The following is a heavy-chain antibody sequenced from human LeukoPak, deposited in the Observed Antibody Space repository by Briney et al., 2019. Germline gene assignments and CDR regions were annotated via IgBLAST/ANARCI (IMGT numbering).Heavy chain of an antibody. Sequence: ASVKVSCKASGYTFTDYYMHWVRQAPGQGLEWMGWINPNSGGTNYAQKFQGRVALTRDTSITTAYMELSRLRSEDTAVYYCARDVGVGAKYYFDYWGQGTLVTVSS. J-gene: IGHJ4*02. CDR1: GYTFTDYY. V-gene: IGHV1-2*02. CDR2: INPNSGGT. CDR3: ARDVGVGAKYYFDY. D-gene: IGHD1-26*01.